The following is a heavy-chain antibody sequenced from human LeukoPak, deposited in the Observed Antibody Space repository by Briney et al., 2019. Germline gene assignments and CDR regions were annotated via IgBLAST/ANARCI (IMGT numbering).Heavy chain of an antibody. D-gene: IGHD3-10*01. CDR2: ISGSGSGT. CDR1: GFTFTNYG. CDR3: AKDSAPEYYHGSGSYYN. V-gene: IGHV3-23*01. Sequence: GGSLRLSCEASGFTFTNYGMSWVRQAPGKGLDGVSAISGSGSGTYYADSVKGRFTISRDNSKNTLYLQMNSLRAEDTAVYYCAKDSAPEYYHGSGSYYNWGQGTLVTVSS. J-gene: IGHJ4*02.